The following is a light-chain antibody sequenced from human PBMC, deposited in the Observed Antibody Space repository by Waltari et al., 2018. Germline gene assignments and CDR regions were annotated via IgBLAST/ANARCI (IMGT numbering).Light chain of an antibody. Sequence: QSVLTQPPSVSGAPGQRVTISCSGSSSNLGSNPANWYQPLPGTAPKLLIHSNRERASGVPGRFSGARSGTTASLAIRGLQSEDEAHYFCASWDDRLKGYFFGIGTKVTVL. CDR1: SSNLGSNP. CDR3: ASWDDRLKGYF. J-gene: IGLJ1*01. CDR2: SNR. V-gene: IGLV1-44*01.